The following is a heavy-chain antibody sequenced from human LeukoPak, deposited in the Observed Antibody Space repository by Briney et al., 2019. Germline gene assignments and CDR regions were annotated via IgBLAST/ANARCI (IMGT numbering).Heavy chain of an antibody. Sequence: ASVKVSCKVSGYTLTELSMHWVRQAPGKGLEWMGGFDPEDGETIYAQKFQGRVTITADESTSTAYMELSSLRSEDTAVYYCARDGEGATRGSFDYWGQGTLVTVSS. D-gene: IGHD1-26*01. CDR1: GYTLTELS. J-gene: IGHJ4*02. CDR3: ARDGEGATRGSFDY. V-gene: IGHV1-24*01. CDR2: FDPEDGET.